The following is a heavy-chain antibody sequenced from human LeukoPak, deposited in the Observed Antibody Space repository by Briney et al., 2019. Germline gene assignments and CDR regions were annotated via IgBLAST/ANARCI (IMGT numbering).Heavy chain of an antibody. CDR2: ISSNGVST. CDR1: GFTFSSYA. J-gene: IGHJ4*02. CDR3: ARDPGYSYGHDY. D-gene: IGHD5-18*01. Sequence: GALRLSCAASGFTFSSYAMHWVRQAPGKGLEYVSAISSNGVSTYYANSVKGRFTISRDNSKNTLYLQMNSLRAEDTAVYYCARDPGYSYGHDYWGQGTLVTVSS. V-gene: IGHV3-64*01.